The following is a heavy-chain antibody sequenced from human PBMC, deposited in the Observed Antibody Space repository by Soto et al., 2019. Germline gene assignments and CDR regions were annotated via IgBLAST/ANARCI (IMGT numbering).Heavy chain of an antibody. J-gene: IGHJ4*02. CDR1: GYTLSELC. CDR3: ATGYSGYALLLLDF. CDR2: FDPAHCER. Sequence: QVHLVQSGAEVKKPGASVKVSCKVYGYTLSELCIHWVRQAPGKGLEWMGTFDPAHCERSYSQSFQGRVTMTEDTSTDTAYMDLRNLRSEDTAMYYCATGYSGYALLLLDFWGQGTLVAVYS. V-gene: IGHV1-24*01. D-gene: IGHD5-12*01.